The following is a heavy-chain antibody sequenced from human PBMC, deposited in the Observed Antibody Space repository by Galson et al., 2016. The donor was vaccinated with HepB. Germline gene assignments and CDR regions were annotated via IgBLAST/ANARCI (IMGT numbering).Heavy chain of an antibody. J-gene: IGHJ4*02. CDR2: IDPNDSDT. Sequence: QSGAEVKKPGESLKISCKGSTYSFNTYWIAWVRQMPGKGLEWMGVIDPNDSDTRYSPSFQGQVTISADKYISTAYLQWSSLKTSDTAMYYCARLKDRNYDDISVYPYWGQGSPVTVSS. V-gene: IGHV5-51*01. D-gene: IGHD3-22*01. CDR1: TYSFNTYW. CDR3: ARLKDRNYDDISVYPY.